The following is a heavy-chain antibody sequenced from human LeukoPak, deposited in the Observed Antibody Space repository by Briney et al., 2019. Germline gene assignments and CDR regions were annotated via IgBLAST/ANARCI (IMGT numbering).Heavy chain of an antibody. V-gene: IGHV3-21*01. CDR3: ARGGAAGGIDAFDI. Sequence: GGSLRLSCAASGFTFSSYSMNWVRQAPGKELEWVSSITSSSSYIYYADSVRGRFTISRDNAKNSLYLQMNSLRAEDTALYYCARGGAAGGIDAFDIWGQGTMVTVSS. CDR1: GFTFSSYS. J-gene: IGHJ3*02. CDR2: ITSSSSYI. D-gene: IGHD6-13*01.